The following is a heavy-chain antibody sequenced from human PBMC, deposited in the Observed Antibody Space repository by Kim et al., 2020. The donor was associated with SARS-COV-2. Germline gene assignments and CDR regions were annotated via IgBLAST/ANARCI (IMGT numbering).Heavy chain of an antibody. V-gene: IGHV3-30*02. CDR3: AKEEWELHPYYYYMDV. D-gene: IGHD1-26*01. J-gene: IGHJ6*03. Sequence: SVKGRFTISRDNSKNTLYLQMNSLRAEDTAVYYCAKEEWELHPYYYYMDVWGKGTTVTVSS.